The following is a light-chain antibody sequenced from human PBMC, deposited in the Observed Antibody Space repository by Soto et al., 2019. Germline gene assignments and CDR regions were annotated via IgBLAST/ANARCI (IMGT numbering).Light chain of an antibody. V-gene: IGKV1-5*03. CDR1: KSISSW. J-gene: IGKJ1*01. Sequence: DIQMTQSPSTLSASVGDRVTITCRASKSISSWLAWYQQKPGKAPKLLIYKASSLESGVPSRFSGSGSGTEFTLTISSLQPDDFATYYCQQYNSYRRTFGQGNKVQIK. CDR3: QQYNSYRRT. CDR2: KAS.